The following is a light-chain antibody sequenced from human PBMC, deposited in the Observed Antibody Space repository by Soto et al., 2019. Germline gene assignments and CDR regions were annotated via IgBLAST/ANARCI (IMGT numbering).Light chain of an antibody. Sequence: QSVLTQPPSVSGAPGQRVTISCTGTSSNIGPGHDVHWYQQLPRTAPKLLIYDNNSRPSGVPDRFSGSRSGTSASLAITGLQSEDEADYYCQSYDSSLTAVVFGGGTKLTVL. J-gene: IGLJ2*01. CDR3: QSYDSSLTAVV. CDR1: SSNIGPGHD. CDR2: DNN. V-gene: IGLV1-40*01.